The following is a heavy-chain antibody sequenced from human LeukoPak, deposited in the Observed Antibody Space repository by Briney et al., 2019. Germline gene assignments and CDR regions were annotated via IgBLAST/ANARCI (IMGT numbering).Heavy chain of an antibody. CDR2: IYTSAST. CDR1: GRSISSGRYY. D-gene: IGHD2-2*01. V-gene: IGHV4-61*02. J-gene: IGHJ6*03. CDR3: ARARFGVTSSFYXYYMDX. Sequence: SQTLSLTCTVAGRSISSGRYYWSWIRQPAGKELEWMGRIYTSASTNHNPSLKSRVTISVDTAKNQCSLKLSSVTAADTAVYYCARARFGVTSSFYXYYMDXWGKGTTVTVX.